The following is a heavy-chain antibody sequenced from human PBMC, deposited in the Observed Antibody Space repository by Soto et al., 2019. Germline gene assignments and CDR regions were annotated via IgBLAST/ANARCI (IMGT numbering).Heavy chain of an antibody. CDR3: ARGVIVIVD. D-gene: IGHD3-16*02. Sequence: QVQLQESGPGLVKPSHTLSLNCTVSGGSINRERSYWSWIRHSPGRGLEWIGYISHNGLTWYNPSLQSRVTISIDTPKGHFSLSLRSVTAADTDFYNCARGVIVIVDWGQGALVTVYS. V-gene: IGHV4-31*03. CDR1: GGSINRERSY. CDR2: ISHNGLT. J-gene: IGHJ4*02.